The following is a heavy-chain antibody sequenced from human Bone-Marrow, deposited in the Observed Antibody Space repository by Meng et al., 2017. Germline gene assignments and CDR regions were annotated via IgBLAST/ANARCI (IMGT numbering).Heavy chain of an antibody. Sequence: GGSLRLSWAASGFTFDDYGMSWVRQAPGKGLEWVSGINWNGGSTGYADSVKGRFTISRDNAKNSLYLQMNSLRAEDTALYYCATTDYYDTSGYYPFDYGGQGTRVTVSS. J-gene: IGHJ4*02. CDR1: GFTFDDYG. V-gene: IGHV3-20*04. CDR2: INWNGGST. D-gene: IGHD3-22*01. CDR3: ATTDYYDTSGYYPFDY.